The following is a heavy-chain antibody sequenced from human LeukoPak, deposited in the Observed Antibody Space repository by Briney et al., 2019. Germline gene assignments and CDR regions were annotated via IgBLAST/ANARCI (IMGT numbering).Heavy chain of an antibody. CDR3: ASATIVVVPAATYAFDI. V-gene: IGHV3-48*03. CDR2: IWSSGSTI. J-gene: IGHJ3*02. CDR1: GFTVDDYG. Sequence: GSLRLSCSGSGFTVDDYGLNWVRPGPGKGLEWGSFIWSSGSTIYYADSVKGRFTISRDNAKNSLYLQMNSLRAEDTAVYYCASATIVVVPAATYAFDIWGQGTMVTVSS. D-gene: IGHD2-2*01.